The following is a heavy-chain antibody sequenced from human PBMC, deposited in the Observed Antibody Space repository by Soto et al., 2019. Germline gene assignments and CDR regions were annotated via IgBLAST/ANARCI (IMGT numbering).Heavy chain of an antibody. Sequence: ASVKVSCKASGYTFGSYDINCVRHAPRPELEWIGWMNPNSGNTGYAQKFQGRVTMTRSTSVSTAYMELTGLRSEDTAVYYCAREDRRGYSYGHNYTWFGRWGQGTLVTVSS. CDR1: GYTFGSYD. V-gene: IGHV1-8*01. CDR3: AREDRRGYSYGHNYTWFGR. D-gene: IGHD5-18*01. CDR2: MNPNSGNT. J-gene: IGHJ5*02.